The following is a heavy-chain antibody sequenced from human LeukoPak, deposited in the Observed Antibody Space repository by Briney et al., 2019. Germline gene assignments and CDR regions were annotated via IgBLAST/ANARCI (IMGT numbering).Heavy chain of an antibody. V-gene: IGHV4-34*01. CDR1: GGSFSGYY. CDR3: ARGPSDPGRYYFDY. CDR2: INHSGST. Sequence: PSETLSLTCAVYGGSFSGYYWSWIRQPPGKGLEWIGEINHSGSTNYNPSLKSRVTISVDTSKNQFSLKLSSVTAADTAVYYCARGPSDPGRYYFDYWGQGTLVTVSS. J-gene: IGHJ4*02. D-gene: IGHD7-27*01.